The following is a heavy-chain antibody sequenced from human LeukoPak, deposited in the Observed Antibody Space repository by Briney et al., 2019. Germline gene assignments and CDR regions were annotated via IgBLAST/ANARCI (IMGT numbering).Heavy chain of an antibody. Sequence: SETLSLTCAVYGGSFSGYYWSWIRQPPGKGLEWIGEINHSGSTNYNPSLKSRVTISVDTSKNQCSLKLSSVTTADTAVYYCTRSTNLEAFDIWGQGTMVTVSS. V-gene: IGHV4-34*01. CDR1: GGSFSGYY. D-gene: IGHD2-8*01. J-gene: IGHJ3*02. CDR3: TRSTNLEAFDI. CDR2: INHSGST.